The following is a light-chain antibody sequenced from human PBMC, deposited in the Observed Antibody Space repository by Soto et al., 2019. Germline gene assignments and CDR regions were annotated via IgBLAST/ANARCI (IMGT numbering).Light chain of an antibody. Sequence: EIVLTQSPATLSVSPGERATLSCRASQSVSSNLAWYQQKPGQAPSLLIFGASTRATGIPARFSGSGSGTEFTLTISSLQSEDYAVYYCQQYNNLPRTFGGRTKVDIK. J-gene: IGKJ4*01. V-gene: IGKV3-15*01. CDR3: QQYNNLPRT. CDR1: QSVSSN. CDR2: GAS.